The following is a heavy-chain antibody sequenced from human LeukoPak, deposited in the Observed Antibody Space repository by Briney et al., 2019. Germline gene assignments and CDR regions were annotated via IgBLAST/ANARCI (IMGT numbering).Heavy chain of an antibody. Sequence: ASVKVSCKASGYTFTGYYMHWVRQAPGQGLEWMGWISPNSGGTNYAQKFQGRVTMTRDTSISTAYMELSRLRSDDTAVYYCATPAEYGDLNAFDIWGQGTMVTVSS. D-gene: IGHD4-17*01. CDR2: ISPNSGGT. J-gene: IGHJ3*02. V-gene: IGHV1-2*02. CDR1: GYTFTGYY. CDR3: ATPAEYGDLNAFDI.